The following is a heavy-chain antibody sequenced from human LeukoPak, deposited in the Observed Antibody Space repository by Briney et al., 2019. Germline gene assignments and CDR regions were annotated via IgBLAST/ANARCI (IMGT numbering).Heavy chain of an antibody. Sequence: KPSETLSLTCTVSGGSINNYYWNWIRQPPGKGLEWIGYIYYSGSTNYNPSLKSRVTISVDTPKNQFSLTLSSVTAADTAVYYCARDGVAFDAFDIWGQGTVVTVSS. D-gene: IGHD5-12*01. CDR1: GGSINNYY. CDR2: IYYSGST. CDR3: ARDGVAFDAFDI. V-gene: IGHV4-59*01. J-gene: IGHJ3*02.